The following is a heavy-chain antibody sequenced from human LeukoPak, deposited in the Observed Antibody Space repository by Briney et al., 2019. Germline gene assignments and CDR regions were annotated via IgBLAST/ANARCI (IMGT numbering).Heavy chain of an antibody. D-gene: IGHD5-18*01. CDR1: GGSISSRSYY. V-gene: IGHV4-39*01. CDR2: IYYSEST. J-gene: IGHJ4*02. Sequence: PSETLSLTCTVSGGSISSRSYYWGWIRQPPGKGLKWIGSIYYSESTYCNPSLKSRVTISVDTSKNQFSLKLSSVTAADTAVYYCARHRRFGTAMADYFDYWGQGTLVTVSS. CDR3: ARHRRFGTAMADYFDY.